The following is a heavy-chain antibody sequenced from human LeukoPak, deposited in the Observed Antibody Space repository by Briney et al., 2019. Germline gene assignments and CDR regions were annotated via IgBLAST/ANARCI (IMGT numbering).Heavy chain of an antibody. J-gene: IGHJ3*02. CDR1: GGSINNYY. D-gene: IGHD2-15*01. CDR3: ARGRYCSADICSGGDAFDI. V-gene: IGHV4-4*07. Sequence: SETLSLTCTVSGGSINNYYWSWIRQPAGKGLEWIGRIYTRGSTNYNPSLKSRVTMLVDTYKNQFSLKLSSMTAADTAVYYCARGRYCSADICSGGDAFDIWGQGTMVSVSS. CDR2: IYTRGST.